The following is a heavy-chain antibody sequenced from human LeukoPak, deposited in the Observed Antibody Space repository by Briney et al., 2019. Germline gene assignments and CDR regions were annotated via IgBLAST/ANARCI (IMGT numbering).Heavy chain of an antibody. Sequence: TGGSLRLSCATSEVTFSSYGMHWVRQAPGKGLEWVAVISYDGSNENYADSVKGRFTISRDNTKNTLYVQMNSLRAEDTALYYCARDFRTNYYYYMDVWGKGTTVTVSS. V-gene: IGHV3-30*03. CDR1: EVTFSSYG. J-gene: IGHJ6*03. D-gene: IGHD1-14*01. CDR2: ISYDGSNE. CDR3: ARDFRTNYYYYMDV.